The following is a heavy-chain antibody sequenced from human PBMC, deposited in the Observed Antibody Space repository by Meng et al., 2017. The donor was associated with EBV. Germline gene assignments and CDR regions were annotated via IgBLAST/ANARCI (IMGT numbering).Heavy chain of an antibody. CDR2: ISAYNGNT. J-gene: IGHJ4*02. CDR3: ARVRTFGGVIPPDY. V-gene: IGHV1-18*01. D-gene: IGHD3-16*02. Sequence: QVQLVQSGAEEKKPGASVKVCCKASGTTFTSYGISWVRQAPGQGLEWMGWISAYNGNTNHAQKLQGRVTMTTDTSTSTAYMELRSLRSDDTAVYYCARVRTFGGVIPPDYWGQGTLVTVSS. CDR1: GTTFTSYG.